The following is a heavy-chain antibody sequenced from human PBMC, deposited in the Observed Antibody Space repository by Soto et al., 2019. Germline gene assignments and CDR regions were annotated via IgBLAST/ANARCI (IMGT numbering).Heavy chain of an antibody. J-gene: IGHJ6*02. V-gene: IGHV1-18*01. CDR3: AGATGIRLWLGARYFALDV. D-gene: IGHD5-18*01. CDR2: ISSYNVNT. Sequence: QAQLVQSGPEVKKPGASVKVSCKASGYTFTAYGIRWVRRAPGQGLEWMGWISSYNVNTDYAQKFQGRVTMTTESSTSTPYMELTSLRSDDTAVYYCAGATGIRLWLGARYFALDVWGQGTRVTVSS. CDR1: GYTFTAYG.